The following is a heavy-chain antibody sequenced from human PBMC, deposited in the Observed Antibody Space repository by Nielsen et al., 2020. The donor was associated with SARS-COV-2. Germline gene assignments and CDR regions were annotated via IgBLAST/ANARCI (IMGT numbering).Heavy chain of an antibody. D-gene: IGHD2-15*01. Sequence: GESLKISCRGSGYTFTSYGISWVRQAPGQGLEWMGWISAYNGNTNYAQKLQGRVTMTTDTSTSTAYMELRSLRSDDTAVYYCARGPHVVVVAATAYYYYYGMDVWGQGTTVTVSS. J-gene: IGHJ6*02. CDR2: ISAYNGNT. V-gene: IGHV1-18*01. CDR1: GYTFTSYG. CDR3: ARGPHVVVVAATAYYYYYGMDV.